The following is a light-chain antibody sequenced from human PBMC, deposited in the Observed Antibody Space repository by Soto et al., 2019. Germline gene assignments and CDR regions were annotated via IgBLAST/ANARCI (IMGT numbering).Light chain of an antibody. CDR3: NSHTRSSTRWV. V-gene: IGLV2-14*01. J-gene: IGLJ3*02. CDR2: DVN. CDR1: RSDVGASNY. Sequence: QSVLTQPASVSGSPGQSITISCTGTRSDVGASNYVSWYQQHPGKAPKLMIYDVNNRPSGVSNRFSGSKSGNTASLTISGLQAEDEADYYCNSHTRSSTRWVFGGGTKLAVL.